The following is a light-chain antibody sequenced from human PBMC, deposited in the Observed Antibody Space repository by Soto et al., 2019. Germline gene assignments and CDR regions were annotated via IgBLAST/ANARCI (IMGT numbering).Light chain of an antibody. J-gene: IGKJ5*01. Sequence: DIPMTQSPSSLSASVGDRVTITCRASRSVSNYLHWYQQKPGKAPKVVIYDATSLQSGVPSRFSGSGSGTDFTLTISSLQPEDFATYYCQQSYNSPITFGQGTRLEIK. CDR3: QQSYNSPIT. CDR1: RSVSNY. V-gene: IGKV1-39*01. CDR2: DAT.